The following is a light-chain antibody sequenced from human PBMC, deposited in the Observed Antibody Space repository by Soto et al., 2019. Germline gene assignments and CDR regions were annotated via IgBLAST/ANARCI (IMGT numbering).Light chain of an antibody. Sequence: QSVLTQPPSVSGAPGQRVTISCTGSSSNIGARYDVHWYQHLPGSAPKLLIFGDSNRPAGVPDRFSGSKSGTSASLAIAGLQAEDEADYYCQSYDSSLSVVFGGGTKLTVL. V-gene: IGLV1-40*01. J-gene: IGLJ2*01. CDR1: SSNIGARYD. CDR2: GDS. CDR3: QSYDSSLSVV.